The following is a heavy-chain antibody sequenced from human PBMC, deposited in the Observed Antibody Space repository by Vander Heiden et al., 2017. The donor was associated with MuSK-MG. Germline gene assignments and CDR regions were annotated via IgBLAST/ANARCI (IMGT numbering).Heavy chain of an antibody. CDR2: IYHSGST. CDR3: ARRGTVTTGYFDY. V-gene: IGHV4-38-2*02. CDR1: GYSISSGYY. D-gene: IGHD4-17*01. Sequence: QVQLQESGPGLVKPSETLSLTCTVSGYSISSGYYWGWIRQPPGKGLEWIGSIYHSGSTYYNPALKSRVTISVDTSKNQFSLKMRSVTAADTAVYYSARRGTVTTGYFDYWGQGTMVTVYS. J-gene: IGHJ4*02.